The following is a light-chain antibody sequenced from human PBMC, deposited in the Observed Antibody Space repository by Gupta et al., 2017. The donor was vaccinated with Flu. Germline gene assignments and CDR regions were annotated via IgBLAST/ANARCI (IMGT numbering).Light chain of an antibody. Sequence: TSSVVGGYNYVSWYQHHPGKAPKLMIYEVSNRPSGVSNRFSGSKSGNTASLSISGLQAEYEADYFCSSYGSSTTLVFGGGTRLTVL. CDR2: EVS. CDR3: SSYGSSTTLV. V-gene: IGLV2-14*01. J-gene: IGLJ3*02. CDR1: SSVVGGYNY.